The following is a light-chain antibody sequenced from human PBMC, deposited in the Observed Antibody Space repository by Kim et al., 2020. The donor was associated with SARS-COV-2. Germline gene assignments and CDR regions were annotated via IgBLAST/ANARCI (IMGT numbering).Light chain of an antibody. J-gene: IGLJ1*01. V-gene: IGLV3-1*01. CDR2: QDS. CDR3: QAWDSSTYV. CDR1: KLGDKY. Sequence: SYELTQPPSVSVSPGQTASITCSGDKLGDKYACWYQQKPGQSPVLVIYQDSKRPSGFPKRFSGSNSGNTATLTISGTQAMDEADYYCQAWDSSTYVFGTGTKVTVL.